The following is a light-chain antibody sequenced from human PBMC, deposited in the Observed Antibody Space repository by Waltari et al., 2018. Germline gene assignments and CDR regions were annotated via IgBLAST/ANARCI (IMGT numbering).Light chain of an antibody. Sequence: VLTQSPGTLSLSPGETATLSCRAGQSLTKTYLAWYQQKPGQAPRLLIYGEYSRAAGIPDRFSGSGSGTDFTLTISRLEPEDSAVYYCQQYGSSIMYTFGQGTKLEIK. J-gene: IGKJ2*01. V-gene: IGKV3-20*01. CDR2: GEY. CDR3: QQYGSSIMYT. CDR1: QSLTKTY.